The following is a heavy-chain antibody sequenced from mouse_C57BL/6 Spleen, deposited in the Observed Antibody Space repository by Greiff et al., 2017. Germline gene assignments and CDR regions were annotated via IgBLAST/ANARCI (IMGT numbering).Heavy chain of an antibody. Sequence: DVHLVESEGGLVQPGSSMKLSCTASGFTFSDYYMAWVRQVPEKGLEWVANINYDGSSTYYLDSLKSRFIISRDNAKNILYLQMSSLKSEDTATYYCARRPAYDYYAMDYWGQGTSVTVSS. V-gene: IGHV5-16*02. J-gene: IGHJ4*01. CDR2: INYDGSST. CDR1: GFTFSDYY. CDR3: ARRPAYDYYAMDY. D-gene: IGHD2-12*01.